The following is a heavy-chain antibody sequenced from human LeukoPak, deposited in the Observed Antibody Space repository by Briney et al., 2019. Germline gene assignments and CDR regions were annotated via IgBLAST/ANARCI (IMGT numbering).Heavy chain of an antibody. CDR1: GYNFGNYW. Sequence: GASLQISCKGSGYNFGNYWIGWVRPLPGKGLEWMGIIHPGDSDTRYSPSFQGQVTISAEKSITTAYLQWSSLKASDTAMYYCARRGEGPIGGIGYWGQGTLVTVSS. CDR2: IHPGDSDT. V-gene: IGHV5-51*01. J-gene: IGHJ4*02. D-gene: IGHD3-10*01. CDR3: ARRGEGPIGGIGY.